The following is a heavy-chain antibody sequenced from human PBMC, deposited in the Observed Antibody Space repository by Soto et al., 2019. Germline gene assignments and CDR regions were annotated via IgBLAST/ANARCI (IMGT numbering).Heavy chain of an antibody. V-gene: IGHV1-69*13. D-gene: IGHD3-10*01. CDR3: ARVGTDYGSGSPYYSDY. J-gene: IGHJ4*02. Sequence: SVKVSCKASGGTFSSYAISWVRQAPGQGLEWMGGIIPIFGTANYAQKFQGRVTITADESTSTAYMELSSLRSEDTAVYYCARVGTDYGSGSPYYSDYWGQGTLVTVSS. CDR2: IIPIFGTA. CDR1: GGTFSSYA.